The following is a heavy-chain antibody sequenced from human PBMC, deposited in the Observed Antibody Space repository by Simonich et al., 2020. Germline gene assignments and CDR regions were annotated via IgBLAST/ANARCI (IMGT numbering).Heavy chain of an antibody. J-gene: IGHJ4*02. CDR3: ASGWDWGFSHMSDY. Sequence: QVQLVQSGAEVKKPGASVKVSCKASGYTFTGYYMHWVRQAPGQGLEWIGRTNPTSGGTNYAQKFKGRVTMTRDTSISTAYMELSRLRSDDTAVYYCASGWDWGFSHMSDYWGQGTLVTVSS. CDR1: GYTFTGYY. V-gene: IGHV1-2*02. D-gene: IGHD7-27*01. CDR2: TNPTSGGT.